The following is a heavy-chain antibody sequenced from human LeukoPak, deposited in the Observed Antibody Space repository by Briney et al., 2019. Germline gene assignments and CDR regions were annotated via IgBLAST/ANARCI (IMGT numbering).Heavy chain of an antibody. J-gene: IGHJ3*02. CDR1: GGSISSYY. D-gene: IGHD2-2*01. V-gene: IGHV4-4*07. CDR3: ARDLIVVVPAAAAFDI. CDR2: IYTSGST. Sequence: KPSETLSLTCTVSGGSISSYYWSWIRQPAGKGLEWIGRIYTSGSTNYNPSLKSRVTISVDKSKNQFSLKLSSVTAADTAVYYCARDLIVVVPAAAAFDIWGQGTMVTVSS.